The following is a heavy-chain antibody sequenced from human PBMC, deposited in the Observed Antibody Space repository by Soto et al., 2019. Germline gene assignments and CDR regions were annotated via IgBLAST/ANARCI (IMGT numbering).Heavy chain of an antibody. CDR3: ARDRDSSSAVPFGYYGMDV. V-gene: IGHV3-53*01. Sequence: PGGCLGLCCAASGLTVRSNDMSWVRQEPGKGLEWVSVIYSGGSTYYADSVKGRFTISRDNSKNTLYLQMNSLRAEDTAVYYCARDRDSSSAVPFGYYGMDVWGQGTTVTVSS. J-gene: IGHJ6*02. CDR1: GLTVRSND. CDR2: IYSGGST. D-gene: IGHD6-6*01.